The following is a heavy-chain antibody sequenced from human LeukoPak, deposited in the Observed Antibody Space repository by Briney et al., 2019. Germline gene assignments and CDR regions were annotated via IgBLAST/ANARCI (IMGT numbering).Heavy chain of an antibody. CDR2: INHSGNT. CDR3: ASLRKRGGAFDL. V-gene: IGHV4-34*01. Sequence: SETLSLTCAVYGGSFSGYYWSWIRQSPGKGLEWIGEINHSGNTNYNPSLKSRVTISVDTSKNQFSLKLRSVTAADTAVYFCASLRKRGGAFDLWGQGTVVTVSS. J-gene: IGHJ3*01. CDR1: GGSFSGYY.